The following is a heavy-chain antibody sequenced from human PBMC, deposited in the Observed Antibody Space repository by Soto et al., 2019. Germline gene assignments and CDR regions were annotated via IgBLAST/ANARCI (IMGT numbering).Heavy chain of an antibody. CDR2: MSGSVGST. CDR1: GFTFSTYA. J-gene: IGHJ4*02. CDR3: AKEKATRGYSFLVDY. Sequence: RLSCVASGFTFSTYAINWVRQAPVKVLDWVSHMSGSVGSTYYADSVKGRFTISRDDSKNTLYLQMNSLRPEGTAVYYCAKEKATRGYSFLVDYWGQGTLVTVSS. D-gene: IGHD5-18*01. V-gene: IGHV3-23*01.